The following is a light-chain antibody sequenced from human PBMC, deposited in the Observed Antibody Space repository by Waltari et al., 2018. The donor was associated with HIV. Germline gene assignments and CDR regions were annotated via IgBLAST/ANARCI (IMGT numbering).Light chain of an antibody. Sequence: QSALTQPPSASGSPGQSVTISCTGTNSDVGSYNRVSWYQLPPGTAPKLMIYEVNNRPSGVPDRFSGSKSGNTASLTISGLQAEDEADYYCSSYTSSSTLWMFGGGTKLTVL. CDR1: NSDVGSYNR. CDR2: EVN. J-gene: IGLJ3*02. CDR3: SSYTSSSTLWM. V-gene: IGLV2-18*02.